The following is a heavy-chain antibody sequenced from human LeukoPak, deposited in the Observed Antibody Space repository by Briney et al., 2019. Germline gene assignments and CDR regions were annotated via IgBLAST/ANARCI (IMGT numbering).Heavy chain of an antibody. Sequence: SQTLSLTCTVSGDSFTNHQWSWVRQPPGKGLEWIAYIHHSGSTNYNPFLKNRVTISIDTSKNQFSLRLISVTAADTAVYYCARYPLAFDFWGQGILFTVSS. J-gene: IGHJ4*02. V-gene: IGHV4-59*11. CDR2: IHHSGST. CDR3: ARYPLAFDF. CDR1: GDSFTNHQ.